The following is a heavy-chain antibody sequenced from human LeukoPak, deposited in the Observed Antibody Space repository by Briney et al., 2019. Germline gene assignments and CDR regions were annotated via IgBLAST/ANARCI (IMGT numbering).Heavy chain of an antibody. V-gene: IGHV3-9*01. CDR2: ISWNSRSI. D-gene: IGHD3-16*01. CDR1: GFTFDNYA. J-gene: IGHJ4*02. Sequence: PGGSLRLSCAASGFTFDNYAMHWVRQAPGKGLEWVSGISWNSRSIGYADSVRGRFAMSRDNAKNSLYLQMNSLRAEDTALYYCAKDRGRPQLGAFDSWGQGTLVTVSS. CDR3: AKDRGRPQLGAFDS.